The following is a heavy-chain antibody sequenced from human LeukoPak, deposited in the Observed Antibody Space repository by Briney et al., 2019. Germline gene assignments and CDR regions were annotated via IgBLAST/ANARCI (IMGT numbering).Heavy chain of an antibody. Sequence: SVKVSCKASGGTFSSYAISWVRQAPGQGLEWMGGIIPIFGTANYAQKFQGRVTITADESTSTAYMELSSLRSEDTAVYYCATHIRGKTARSCVFGIPCPNEAFNYYYMDVWGKGTTVTVSS. J-gene: IGHJ6*03. CDR3: ATHIRGKTARSCVFGIPCPNEAFNYYYMDV. CDR1: GGTFSSYA. CDR2: IIPIFGTA. V-gene: IGHV1-69*13. D-gene: IGHD3-10*01.